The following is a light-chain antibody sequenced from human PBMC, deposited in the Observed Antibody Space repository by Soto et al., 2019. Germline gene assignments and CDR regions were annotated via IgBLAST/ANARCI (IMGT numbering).Light chain of an antibody. CDR3: QHYSSYSEA. J-gene: IGKJ1*01. Sequence: DIQMTPAPSTLSGSVGDRVSITSRASQTSSSWLAWYQQKPGQAPKLLIYKASTLEGGIPSRFSGSGSGTDFTLTISSLQPDDFATYYCQHYSSYSEAFGQGTKVDIK. CDR2: KAS. V-gene: IGKV1-5*03. CDR1: QTSSSW.